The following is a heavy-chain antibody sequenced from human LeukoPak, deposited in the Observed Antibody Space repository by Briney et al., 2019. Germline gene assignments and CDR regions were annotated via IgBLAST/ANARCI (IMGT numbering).Heavy chain of an antibody. CDR1: GGSINSYY. J-gene: IGHJ4*02. D-gene: IGHD1-26*01. Sequence: PSETLSLTCTVSGGSINSYYWSWIRQPPGKGLEWLAYLDDSGNTYANPSLKSRVAMSLDTSKNQFSLKLTSVTAAETAVYYCARNGGSYSFDYWGQGTLVTVSS. V-gene: IGHV4-59*01. CDR3: ARNGGSYSFDY. CDR2: LDDSGNT.